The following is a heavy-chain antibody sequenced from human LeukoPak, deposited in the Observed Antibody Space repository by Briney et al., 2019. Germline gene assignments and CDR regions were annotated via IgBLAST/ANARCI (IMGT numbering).Heavy chain of an antibody. V-gene: IGHV3-30*02. CDR2: TRYDGSHS. Sequence: GGSLRLSCAASGFAFSTYGMHWVRQAPGKGLEWVAFTRYDGSHSEYEDSVKGRFSIARDDSKSTLYLQMNSLRAGDTGVYYCARDNSYGFMGCMDYWGQGTRVTVSS. D-gene: IGHD5-18*01. CDR3: ARDNSYGFMGCMDY. CDR1: GFAFSTYG. J-gene: IGHJ4*02.